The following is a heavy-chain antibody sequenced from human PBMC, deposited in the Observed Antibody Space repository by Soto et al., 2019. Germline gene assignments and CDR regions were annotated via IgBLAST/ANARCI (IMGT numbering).Heavy chain of an antibody. Sequence: QVQLVQSGADVKKPGASVKVSCKTSGYSFTNYGISWVRQAPGQGLEWMGWISGYSGHTNYAQKVQDRVTMTTDTXTXXADMELRSLRSADTAVYYCARPYYYDMSGYLPKDSWGRGTLVTVSS. V-gene: IGHV1-18*01. D-gene: IGHD3-22*01. CDR1: GYSFTNYG. J-gene: IGHJ4*02. CDR2: ISGYSGHT. CDR3: ARPYYYDMSGYLPKDS.